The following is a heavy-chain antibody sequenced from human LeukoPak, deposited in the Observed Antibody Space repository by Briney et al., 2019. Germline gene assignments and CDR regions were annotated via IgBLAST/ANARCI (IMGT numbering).Heavy chain of an antibody. D-gene: IGHD3-22*01. CDR2: ISGSGGST. Sequence: QPGGSLRLSCAASGFTFSSYAMSWVHQAPGKGLEWVSAISGSGGSTYYADSVKGRFTISRDNSKNTLYLQMNSLRAEDTAVYYCARESGYYDSSGYYVYWGQGTLVTVSS. V-gene: IGHV3-23*01. CDR3: ARESGYYDSSGYYVY. J-gene: IGHJ4*02. CDR1: GFTFSSYA.